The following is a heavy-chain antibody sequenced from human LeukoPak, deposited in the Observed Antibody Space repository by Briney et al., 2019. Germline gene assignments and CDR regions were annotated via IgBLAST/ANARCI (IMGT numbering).Heavy chain of an antibody. D-gene: IGHD3-3*01. CDR1: GFTFSSYW. CDR3: ARRALEWLSPYYYYYMDV. V-gene: IGHV3-7*01. Sequence: PGGSLRLSCAASGFTFSSYWMSWVRQAPGKGLEWVANIKQDGSEKYYVDSVKGRFTISRDNAKNSLYLQMNSLRAEDTAVYYCARRALEWLSPYYYYYMDVWGKGTTVTVSS. CDR2: IKQDGSEK. J-gene: IGHJ6*03.